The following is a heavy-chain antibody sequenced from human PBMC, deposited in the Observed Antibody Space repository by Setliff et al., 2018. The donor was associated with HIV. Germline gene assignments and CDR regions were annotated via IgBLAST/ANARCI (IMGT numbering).Heavy chain of an antibody. D-gene: IGHD5-12*01. CDR3: ARRLNSAYCD. CDR1: GGTFSSYA. J-gene: IGHJ4*02. Sequence: GASVKVSCKASGGTFSSYAISWVRQAPGQGLEWMGGIIPIFGTANYAQKFQGRVTITADESTSTACMERSSLRSEDTAVYYCARRLNSAYCDWGQGALVTVSS. V-gene: IGHV1-69*13. CDR2: IIPIFGTA.